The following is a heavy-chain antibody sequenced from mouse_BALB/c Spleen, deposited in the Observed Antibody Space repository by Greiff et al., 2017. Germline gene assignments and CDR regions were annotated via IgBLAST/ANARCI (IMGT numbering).Heavy chain of an antibody. Sequence: DVMLVESGGGLVQPGGSRKLSCAASGFTFSSFGMHWVRQAPEKGLEWVAYISSGSSTIYYADTVKGRFTISRDNPKNTLFLQMTSLRSEDTAMYYCARSTMTYAMDYWGQGTSVTVSS. CDR1: GFTFSSFG. CDR2: ISSGSSTI. V-gene: IGHV5-17*02. D-gene: IGHD2-4*01. J-gene: IGHJ4*01. CDR3: ARSTMTYAMDY.